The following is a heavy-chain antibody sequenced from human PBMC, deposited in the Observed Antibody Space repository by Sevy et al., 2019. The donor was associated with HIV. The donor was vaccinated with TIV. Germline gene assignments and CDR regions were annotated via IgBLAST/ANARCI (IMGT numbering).Heavy chain of an antibody. V-gene: IGHV3-23*01. CDR3: AEERNRVVVTGTFDY. J-gene: IGHJ4*02. Sequence: GGSLRLSCAASGFIFNNYAMTWVRQAPGKGLEWVSTISADAAITHHADSVKGRFTISRDNSKNTVFLEMNSLRAEDTAVYYCAEERNRVVVTGTFDYWGQGTLVTVSS. CDR2: ISADAAIT. CDR1: GFIFNNYA. D-gene: IGHD2-15*01.